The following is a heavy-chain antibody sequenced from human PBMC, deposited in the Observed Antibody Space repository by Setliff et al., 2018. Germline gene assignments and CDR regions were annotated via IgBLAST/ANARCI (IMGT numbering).Heavy chain of an antibody. J-gene: IGHJ4*02. CDR2: INPGGGST. D-gene: IGHD3-22*01. CDR3: AKDRSRDYDDSSGYDH. V-gene: IGHV1-46*01. CDR1: GYTFTNHY. Sequence: ASVKVSCKASGYTFTNHYMHWVRQAPGQGLEWMGMINPGGGSTNYAQKFQGRVTITTDESTNTAYMELSSLRSEDTALYYCAKDRSRDYDDSSGYDHWGQGTLVTSPQ.